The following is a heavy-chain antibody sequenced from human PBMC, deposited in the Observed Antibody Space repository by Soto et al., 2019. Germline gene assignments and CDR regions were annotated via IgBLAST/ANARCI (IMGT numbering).Heavy chain of an antibody. V-gene: IGHV1-69*01. Sequence: QVQLVQSGAEVKKPGSSVKVSCKASGGTFSSYAISWVRQAPGQGLEWMGGIIPIFGTANYAQKFQGRVTIIADESTSTAYMELSSLRSEDTAVYYCASDRNDYGNPDAFDIWGHGTMVTVSS. D-gene: IGHD4-4*01. J-gene: IGHJ3*02. CDR1: GGTFSSYA. CDR3: ASDRNDYGNPDAFDI. CDR2: IIPIFGTA.